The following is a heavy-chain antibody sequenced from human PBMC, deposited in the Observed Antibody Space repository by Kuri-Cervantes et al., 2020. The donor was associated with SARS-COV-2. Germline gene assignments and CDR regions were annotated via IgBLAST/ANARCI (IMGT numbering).Heavy chain of an antibody. CDR3: AKDKGDRRNEVYYFDY. J-gene: IGHJ4*02. D-gene: IGHD1-1*01. Sequence: GESLKISCAASGFTFSSYSMNWVRQAPGKGLEWVSSISSSSSYIYYADSVKGRFTISRDNSKNSLYLQMNSLRTEDTALYYCAKDKGDRRNEVYYFDYWGQGTLVTVSS. CDR1: GFTFSSYS. CDR2: ISSSSSYI. V-gene: IGHV3-21*04.